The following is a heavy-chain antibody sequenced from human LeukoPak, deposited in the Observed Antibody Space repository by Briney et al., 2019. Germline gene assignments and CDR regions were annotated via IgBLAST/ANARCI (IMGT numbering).Heavy chain of an antibody. Sequence: SETLSLTCTVSGGSITNFYWSWIRQPPGKRPEWIGYIYNSGSTNSNPSLKSRVTISVDTSKNQFSLRLSSVTAADTAVYYCARIYYDSGAYYRRAFDIWGQGTMVSVSS. CDR3: ARIYYDSGAYYRRAFDI. D-gene: IGHD3-22*01. V-gene: IGHV4-59*01. CDR2: IYNSGST. CDR1: GGSITNFY. J-gene: IGHJ3*02.